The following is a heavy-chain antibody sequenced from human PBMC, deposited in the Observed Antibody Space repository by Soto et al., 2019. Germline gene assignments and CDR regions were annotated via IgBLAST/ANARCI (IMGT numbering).Heavy chain of an antibody. D-gene: IGHD5-18*01. J-gene: IGHJ6*02. CDR2: ISSSSSYI. V-gene: IGHV3-21*01. CDR3: ARVDRGYSYGYGYYYYYGMDV. Sequence: GGSLRLSCAASGFTFSSYSMNWVCQAPGKGLEWVSSISSSSSYIYYADSVKGRFTISRDNAKNSLYLQMNSLRAEDTAVYYCARVDRGYSYGYGYYYYYGMDVWGQGTTVTVSS. CDR1: GFTFSSYS.